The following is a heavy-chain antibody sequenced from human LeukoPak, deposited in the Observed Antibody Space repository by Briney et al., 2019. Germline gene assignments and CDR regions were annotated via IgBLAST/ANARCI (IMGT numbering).Heavy chain of an antibody. V-gene: IGHV4-31*01. CDR1: GGSISSGGYY. Sequence: SETLSLTCTVSGGSISSGGYYWSWIRQHPGKGLEWIGYIYYSGMACYNPSLKLPVTISVDTSKDQFSLKLSSVPAADPAVYYSARENYYDSSGYYYNRFDPWGQGTLVTVSS. CDR3: ARENYYDSSGYYYNRFDP. J-gene: IGHJ5*02. D-gene: IGHD3-22*01. CDR2: IYYSGMA.